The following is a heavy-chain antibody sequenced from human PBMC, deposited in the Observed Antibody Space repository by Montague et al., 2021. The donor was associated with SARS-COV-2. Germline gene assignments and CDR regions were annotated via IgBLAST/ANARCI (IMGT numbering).Heavy chain of an antibody. D-gene: IGHD3-16*01. Sequence: SETLSLTCSVSGVSVSSNNYYWTWIRRPPGKGLEWIGYIYFNGNTFFNPSLKGRVTTSIDTSKNHFSLRLTSVTPADTAVYYCAREVVGVNTNWLDAWGQGTLVTVSS. CDR2: IYFNGNT. V-gene: IGHV4-61*03. CDR3: AREVVGVNTNWLDA. J-gene: IGHJ5*02. CDR1: GVSVSSNNYY.